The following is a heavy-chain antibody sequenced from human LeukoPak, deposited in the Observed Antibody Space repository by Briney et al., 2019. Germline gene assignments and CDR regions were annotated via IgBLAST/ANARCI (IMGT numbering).Heavy chain of an antibody. CDR1: GYSFTSYW. Sequence: GESLKISCKGSGYSFTSYWIGWVRQMPGKGLEWMGIIYPGDSDTRYSPSFQGQVTISADKSISTAYLQWSSLKASDTTMYYCARHPSYGSGGGYYYYMDVWGKGTTVTISS. CDR2: IYPGDSDT. CDR3: ARHPSYGSGGGYYYYMDV. J-gene: IGHJ6*03. V-gene: IGHV5-51*01. D-gene: IGHD3-10*01.